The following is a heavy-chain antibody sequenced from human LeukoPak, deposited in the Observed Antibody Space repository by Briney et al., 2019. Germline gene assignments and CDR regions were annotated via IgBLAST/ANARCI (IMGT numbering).Heavy chain of an antibody. V-gene: IGHV3-74*01. CDR2: INGYGSDT. CDR1: GISFGSYW. J-gene: IGHJ4*02. D-gene: IGHD1-26*01. Sequence: PGGSLRLSCAGSGISFGSYWMHWVRQAPGKGLVWVSRINGYGSDTSYADFVKGRFTISRGNAKNTVYLQVNSLRAEDTAVFYCTRGGSGTYGEFDYWGQGTLVTVSS. CDR3: TRGGSGTYGEFDY.